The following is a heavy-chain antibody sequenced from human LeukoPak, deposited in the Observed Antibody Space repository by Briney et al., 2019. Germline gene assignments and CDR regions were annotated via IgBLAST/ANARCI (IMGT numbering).Heavy chain of an antibody. J-gene: IGHJ4*02. Sequence: ASVKVSCKASGYTFTSYDINWARQATGQGLEWMGWMNPNSGNTGYAQKFQGRVTMTRNTSISTAYMELSSLRSEDTAVYYCARFAYSSSWRSTLGFDYWGQGTLVTVSS. V-gene: IGHV1-8*01. CDR2: MNPNSGNT. D-gene: IGHD6-13*01. CDR3: ARFAYSSSWRSTLGFDY. CDR1: GYTFTSYD.